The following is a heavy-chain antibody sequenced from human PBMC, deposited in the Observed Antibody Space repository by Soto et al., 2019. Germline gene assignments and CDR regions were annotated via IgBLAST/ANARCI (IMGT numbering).Heavy chain of an antibody. Sequence: ASVKVSCKTSGYTFNTYGINWVRQAPGQGLELMGWISAYDGKTTYAEKFQGRVTLTTETYTSTAYMELRSLRPDDTAIYYCARDPHEFWTSYWFDPWGQGTPVTVSS. V-gene: IGHV1-18*01. D-gene: IGHD3-3*01. CDR3: ARDPHEFWTSYWFDP. CDR2: ISAYDGKT. J-gene: IGHJ5*02. CDR1: GYTFNTYG.